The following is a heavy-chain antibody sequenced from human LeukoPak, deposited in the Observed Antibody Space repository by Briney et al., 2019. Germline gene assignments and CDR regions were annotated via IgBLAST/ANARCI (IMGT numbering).Heavy chain of an antibody. V-gene: IGHV4-59*08. D-gene: IGHD3-3*01. Sequence: SETLSLTCTVSGSSISSYYWSWIRQPPGKGLEWIGYIYYSGSTNYNPSLKSRVTISVDTSKNQFSLKLSSVTAADTAVYYCARAPYDFWSGYRGRWFDPWGQGTLVTVSS. CDR1: GSSISSYY. CDR3: ARAPYDFWSGYRGRWFDP. J-gene: IGHJ5*02. CDR2: IYYSGST.